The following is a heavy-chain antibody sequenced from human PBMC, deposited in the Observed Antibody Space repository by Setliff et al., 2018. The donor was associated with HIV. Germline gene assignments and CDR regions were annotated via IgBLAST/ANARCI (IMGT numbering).Heavy chain of an antibody. CDR3: TRDHTPPPNYDFWSGQLDLRNIFYYMDV. D-gene: IGHD3-3*01. V-gene: IGHV7-4-1*01. CDR2: INTNTGNP. J-gene: IGHJ6*03. Sequence: ASVKVSCKASGYSLTSYSINWVRQAPGQGLEWMGYINTNTGNPTYAQGFTGRFVFSVDTPVSTAYLRIFNLKAEDTAVYYCTRDHTPPPNYDFWSGQLDLRNIFYYMDVWGTGSPVTVSS. CDR1: GYSLTSYS.